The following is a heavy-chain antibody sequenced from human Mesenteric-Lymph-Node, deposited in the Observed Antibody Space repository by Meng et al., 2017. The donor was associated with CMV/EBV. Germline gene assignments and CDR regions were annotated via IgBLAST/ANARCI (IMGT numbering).Heavy chain of an antibody. CDR3: ARDHGDHFDY. CDR2: IYYSGST. CDR1: SGSISSGAYY. Sequence: LTCTVSSGSISSGAYYWSWIRQHPGKDLEWIGYIYYSGSTYYNPSLKSRVTISVDTSKNQFSLKLSSVTAADTAVYYCARDHGDHFDYWGQGTLVTVSS. J-gene: IGHJ4*02. D-gene: IGHD4-17*01. V-gene: IGHV4-31*03.